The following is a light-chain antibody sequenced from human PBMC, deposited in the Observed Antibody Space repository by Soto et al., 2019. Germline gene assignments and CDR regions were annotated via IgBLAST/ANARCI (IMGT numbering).Light chain of an antibody. CDR3: QQYGSSSWT. J-gene: IGKJ1*01. V-gene: IGKV3-20*01. CDR1: QSVSSTY. CDR2: GAS. Sequence: EIVLTQSPGTLSLSPGERATLSCRASQSVSSTYFAWYQQRFGQAPRLLIDGASTRATGIPDRFSGSGSGTDFPPTISRLEPEGFAVYYCQQYGSSSWTFGQGTKAEIK.